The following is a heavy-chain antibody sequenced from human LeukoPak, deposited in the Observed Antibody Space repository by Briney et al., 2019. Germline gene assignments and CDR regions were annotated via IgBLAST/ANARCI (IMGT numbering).Heavy chain of an antibody. CDR2: ISWNSGSI. V-gene: IGHV3-9*01. CDR3: AKDTYYDFWSGYFHY. Sequence: GGSLRLSCAASGFTFDDYAMHWVRQAPGKGLEWVSGISWNSGSIGYADSVKGRFTISRDNAKNSLYLQMNSLRAEDTALYCCAKDTYYDFWSGYFHYWGQGTLVTVSS. CDR1: GFTFDDYA. D-gene: IGHD3-3*01. J-gene: IGHJ4*02.